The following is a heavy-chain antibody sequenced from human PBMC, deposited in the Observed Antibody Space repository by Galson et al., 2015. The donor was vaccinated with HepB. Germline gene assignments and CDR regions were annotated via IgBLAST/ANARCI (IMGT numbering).Heavy chain of an antibody. J-gene: IGHJ5*02. CDR2: ISYDGSNK. V-gene: IGHV3-30*04. Sequence: SLRLSCAASGFTFSSYAMHWVRQAPGKGLEWVAVISYDGSNKYYADSVKGRFTISRDNSKNTLYLQMNSLRAEDTAVYYCAGSPRYCSGGSCYSRPNWFDPWGQGTLVTVSS. D-gene: IGHD2-15*01. CDR1: GFTFSSYA. CDR3: AGSPRYCSGGSCYSRPNWFDP.